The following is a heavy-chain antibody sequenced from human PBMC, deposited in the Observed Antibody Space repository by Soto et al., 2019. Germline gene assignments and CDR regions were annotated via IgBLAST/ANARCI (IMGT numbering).Heavy chain of an antibody. CDR1: GFTVSSNY. CDR2: IYSGGST. D-gene: IGHD2-2*02. CDR3: PRGSTNCYNCFDY. V-gene: IGHV3-66*01. J-gene: IGHJ4*02. Sequence: EVQLVESGGGLVQPGGSLRLSCAASGFTVSSNYMSWVRQAPGKGLEWVSVIYSGGSTYYADSVKGRFTISRDNSKNTLYFQMNSLRAEDTAVYYCPRGSTNCYNCFDYWGQGTLVTVSS.